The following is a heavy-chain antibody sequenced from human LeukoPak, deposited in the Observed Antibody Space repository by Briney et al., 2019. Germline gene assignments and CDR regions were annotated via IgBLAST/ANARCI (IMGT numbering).Heavy chain of an antibody. CDR3: ARDRNYYDSSGYPFDI. J-gene: IGHJ3*02. Sequence: GGSLRLSCAASGFTFSSYSMNWVRQAPGKGLEWVSSISSSSSYIYYADSVKGRFTISRDNAKNSLYLQMNSLRAEDTAVYYCARDRNYYDSSGYPFDIWGQGTMVTVSS. CDR2: ISSSSSYI. CDR1: GFTFSSYS. D-gene: IGHD3-22*01. V-gene: IGHV3-21*01.